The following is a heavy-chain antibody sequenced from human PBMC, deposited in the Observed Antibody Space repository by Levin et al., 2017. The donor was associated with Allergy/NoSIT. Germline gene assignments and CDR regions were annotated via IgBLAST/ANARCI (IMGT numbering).Heavy chain of an antibody. CDR2: IYTNGIT. CDR3: ARGDSTAYVGMGNPYNWFDP. V-gene: IGHV4-4*07. J-gene: IGHJ5*02. Sequence: RASETLSLTCTVSGGSISSYYWSWIRQPAGKGLEWIGRIYTNGITHYNPSVKSRVTMSIDTSKNQFSLKLSSVTAADTAVYYCARGDSTAYVGMGNPYNWFDPWGQGTLVTVSS. CDR1: GGSISSYY. D-gene: IGHD4-23*01.